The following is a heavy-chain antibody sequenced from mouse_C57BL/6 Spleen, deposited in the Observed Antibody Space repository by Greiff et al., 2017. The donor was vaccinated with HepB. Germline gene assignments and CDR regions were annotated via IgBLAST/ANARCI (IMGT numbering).Heavy chain of an antibody. J-gene: IGHJ3*01. CDR2: IWGDGST. D-gene: IGHD1-1*01. CDR1: GFSFTSYG. CDR3: AINYGSSYEFAY. Sequence: QVQLKESGPGLVAPSQSLSITCTVSGFSFTSYGVSWVRQPPGKGLEWLGVIWGDGSTNYHSALISRLSISKDNSKSQVFLKLNSLQTDDTATYYCAINYGSSYEFAYWGQGTLVTVSA. V-gene: IGHV2-3*01.